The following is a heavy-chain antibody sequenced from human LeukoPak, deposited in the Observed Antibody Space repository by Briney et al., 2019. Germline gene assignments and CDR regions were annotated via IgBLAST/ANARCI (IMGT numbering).Heavy chain of an antibody. D-gene: IGHD5-24*01. J-gene: IGHJ5*02. CDR3: AKDSGRLGRDGFWSDP. Sequence: SLRLSFAASGFTFNHYAMHWVRQAPGKGLDGVAGISWNIYTVEYADSVNGRITISRDNATNPMYLQMNSLRAEDTALYYCAKDSGRLGRDGFWSDPWGQGTLVTVSS. CDR2: ISWNIYTV. CDR1: GFTFNHYA. V-gene: IGHV3-9*01.